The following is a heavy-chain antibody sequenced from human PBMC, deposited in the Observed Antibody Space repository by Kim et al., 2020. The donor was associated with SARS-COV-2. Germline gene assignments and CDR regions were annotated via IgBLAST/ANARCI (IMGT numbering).Heavy chain of an antibody. V-gene: IGHV4-34*01. D-gene: IGHD6-6*01. CDR3: ARGGLAARTRWFDP. CDR2: INHSGST. Sequence: SETLSLTCAVYGGSFSGYYWSWIRQPPGKGLEWIGEINHSGSTNYNPSLKSRVTISVDTSKNQFSLKLSSVTAADTAVYYCARGGLAARTRWFDPWGQGTLVTVSS. J-gene: IGHJ5*02. CDR1: GGSFSGYY.